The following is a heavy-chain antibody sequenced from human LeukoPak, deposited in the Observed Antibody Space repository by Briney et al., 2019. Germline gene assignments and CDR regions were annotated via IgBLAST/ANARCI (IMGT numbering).Heavy chain of an antibody. CDR2: ISGSGGTT. CDR3: AKGRRLPVDFDY. CDR1: GFTFNTNA. Sequence: GGSLRLSCAASGFTFNTNAMTWVRQAPGKGLEWVSSISGSGGTTYYADSVKGRFTISRDNSKNTVYLQMNSLRAEDTAVYFCAKGRRLPVDFDYWGQGILVTVCS. V-gene: IGHV3-23*01. J-gene: IGHJ4*02.